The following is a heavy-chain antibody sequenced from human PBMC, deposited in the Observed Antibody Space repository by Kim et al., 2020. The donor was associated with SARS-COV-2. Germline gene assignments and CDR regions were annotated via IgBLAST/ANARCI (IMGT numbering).Heavy chain of an antibody. CDR3: ARDLEGDGYFDY. J-gene: IGHJ4*02. CDR2: INPSGGST. CDR1: GYTFTSYY. V-gene: IGHV1-46*01. Sequence: ASVKVSCKASGYTFTSYYMHWVRQAPGQGLEWMGIINPSGGSTSYAQKFQGSVTMTRDTSTSTVYMELSSLRSEDTAVYYCARDLEGDGYFDYWGQGTLVTVSS.